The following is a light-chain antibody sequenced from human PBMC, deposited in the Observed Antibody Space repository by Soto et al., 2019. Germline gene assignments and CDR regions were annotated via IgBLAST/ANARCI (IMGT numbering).Light chain of an antibody. CDR2: DAS. CDR3: QQFSSYPLT. J-gene: IGKJ4*01. V-gene: IGKV1-13*02. CDR1: QAINTA. Sequence: AIQLTQSPSSLSPSVGDRVTITCRASQAINTALAWYQQKLGKAPKLLIYDASSLQSGVPSRFSGSGSWTDFTLTISSLQPEDFATYDCQQFSSYPLTFGGGTKVEIK.